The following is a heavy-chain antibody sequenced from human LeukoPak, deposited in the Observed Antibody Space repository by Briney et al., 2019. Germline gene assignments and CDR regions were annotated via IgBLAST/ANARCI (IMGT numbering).Heavy chain of an antibody. Sequence: ASVKVSCKASGYTFTSYGISWVRQAPGQGLEWMGWISAYNGNTNYAQKLQGRVTMTTDTSTSTAYMELGSLRSDDTAVYYCAREGRQSFGVVIGWFDPWGQGTLVTASS. CDR1: GYTFTSYG. V-gene: IGHV1-18*01. CDR2: ISAYNGNT. D-gene: IGHD3-3*01. CDR3: AREGRQSFGVVIGWFDP. J-gene: IGHJ5*02.